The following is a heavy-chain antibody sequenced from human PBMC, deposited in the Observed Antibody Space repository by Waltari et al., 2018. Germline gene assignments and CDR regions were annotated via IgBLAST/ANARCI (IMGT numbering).Heavy chain of an antibody. J-gene: IGHJ3*02. CDR3: ARVARGTLYDAFDI. V-gene: IGHV3-66*01. D-gene: IGHD1-26*01. Sequence: EVQLMESGGGLVQPGGSLRLSGVASGLAVRLNFMSWVRPAPGKGLEWVSAIFSGDTTYYTDSVKGRFSTSRDNSKNTLFLQMNSLRAEDTAVYYCARVARGTLYDAFDIWGQGTMVTVSS. CDR2: IFSGDTT. CDR1: GLAVRLNF.